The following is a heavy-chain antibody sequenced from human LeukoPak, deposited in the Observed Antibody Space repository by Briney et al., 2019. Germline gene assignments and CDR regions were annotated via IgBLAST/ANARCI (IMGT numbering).Heavy chain of an antibody. CDR3: ARVLVLTPSGECAFDI. J-gene: IGHJ3*02. CDR1: GGSISSSSYY. Sequence: SETLSLTCTVSGGSISSSSYYWGWIRQPPGKGLEWIGSIYYSGSTYYNPSLKSRVTISVDTSKNQFSLKLSSVTAADTAVYYCARVLVLTPSGECAFDIWGQGTMVTVSS. D-gene: IGHD3-16*01. CDR2: IYYSGST. V-gene: IGHV4-39*07.